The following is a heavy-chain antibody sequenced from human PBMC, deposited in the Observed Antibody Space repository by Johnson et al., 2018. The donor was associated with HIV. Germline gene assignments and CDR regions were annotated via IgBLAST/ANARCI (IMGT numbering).Heavy chain of an antibody. CDR1: GFTVSSNY. Sequence: EKLVESGGGLIQPGGSLRLSCAASGFTVSSNYMSWVRQAPGKGLEWVGHIKSKTDGGTTDYAAPVKGRFTISRDDSKNTLYLQMNSLRTEDTAVYYCARVMRDCGGDCYLDAFDIWGQGTMVTVSS. CDR2: IKSKTDGGTT. J-gene: IGHJ3*02. D-gene: IGHD2-21*01. CDR3: ARVMRDCGGDCYLDAFDI. V-gene: IGHV3-15*01.